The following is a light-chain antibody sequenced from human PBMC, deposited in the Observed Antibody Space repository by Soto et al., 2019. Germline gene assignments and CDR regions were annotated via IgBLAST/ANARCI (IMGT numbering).Light chain of an antibody. CDR1: QSVSSH. CDR3: QQYDTSPPLYT. CDR2: GAS. J-gene: IGKJ2*01. V-gene: IGKV3-15*01. Sequence: EVVMTQSPATLSLSPGERATLSCRASQSVSSHLAWYQQKPGQSPRLLIYGASTRATGVPARFSGSGSGTEFTLTISSLQSEDFALYYCQQYDTSPPLYTFGQGTRLEIK.